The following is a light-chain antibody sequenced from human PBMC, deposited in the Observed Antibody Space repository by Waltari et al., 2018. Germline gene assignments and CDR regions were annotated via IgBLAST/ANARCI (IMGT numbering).Light chain of an antibody. CDR1: SSDVGGYKF. Sequence: QSALTQPRSVSGSPGQSVTISCTGTSSDVGGYKFVSWYQQHPGKAPKFMIYDVSERPSGVPDCFSCSKSGNTASLTISGLQAEDEAEYYCCSYAGDYTYVFGTGTKVTVL. CDR3: CSYAGDYTYV. CDR2: DVS. J-gene: IGLJ1*01. V-gene: IGLV2-11*01.